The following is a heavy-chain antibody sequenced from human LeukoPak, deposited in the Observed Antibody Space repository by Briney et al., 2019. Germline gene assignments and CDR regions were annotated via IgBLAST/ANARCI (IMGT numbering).Heavy chain of an antibody. J-gene: IGHJ5*02. D-gene: IGHD2-2*01. V-gene: IGHV4-39*01. CDR1: GGSISSSSYY. Sequence: PSETLSLTCTVSGGSISSSSYYWGWIRQPPGKGLEWIGSIYYSGDTYYNPSLKSRVTISVDTSKNQFSLKLSSVTAADTAVYYCARHVPPTVPFDPWGQGTLVTVSS. CDR3: ARHVPPTVPFDP. CDR2: IYYSGDT.